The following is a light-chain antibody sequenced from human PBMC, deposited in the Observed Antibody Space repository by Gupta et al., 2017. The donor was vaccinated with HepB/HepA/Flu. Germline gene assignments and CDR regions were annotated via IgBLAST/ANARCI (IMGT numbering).Light chain of an antibody. V-gene: IGLV1-51*02. Sequence: QSVLTHPPSVSAAPGQKVTISCSGSRSNIGNNYVSWYQQLPGTAPKLLIYENDKRPSGIPDRFSGSKSGTSGTLDISRLLTGEEGDYYCGSWCSSQSAYVFGTGTKVTVL. CDR1: RSNIGNNY. J-gene: IGLJ1*01. CDR2: END. CDR3: GSWCSSQSAYV.